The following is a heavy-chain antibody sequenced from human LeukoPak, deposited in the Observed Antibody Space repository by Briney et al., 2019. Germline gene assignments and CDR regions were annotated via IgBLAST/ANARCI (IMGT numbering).Heavy chain of an antibody. D-gene: IGHD2-2*01. V-gene: IGHV1-46*01. CDR2: INPSGGST. CDR1: GYTFTSYY. J-gene: IGHJ4*02. Sequence: ASAKVSCKASGYTFTSYYMHWVRQAPGQGLEWMGIINPSGGSTSYAQKFQGRVTMTRDTSISTAHMEVSRLRSDDTAVYYCARANFLYCSSSTCLFDYWGQGTLVTVSS. CDR3: ARANFLYCSSSTCLFDY.